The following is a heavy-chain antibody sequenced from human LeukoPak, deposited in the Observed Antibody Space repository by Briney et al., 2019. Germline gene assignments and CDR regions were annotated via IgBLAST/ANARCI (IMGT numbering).Heavy chain of an antibody. CDR2: ISSSSSYI. CDR3: AGSSGYYYYGMDV. D-gene: IGHD6-19*01. CDR1: GFTFSTYS. V-gene: IGHV3-21*01. Sequence: GSLRLSCAASGFTFSTYSMNWVRQAPGKGLEWVSSISSSSSYIYYADSVKGRFTISRDNAKNSLYLQMNSLRAEDTAVYYCAGSSGYYYYGMDVWGQGTTVTVSS. J-gene: IGHJ6*02.